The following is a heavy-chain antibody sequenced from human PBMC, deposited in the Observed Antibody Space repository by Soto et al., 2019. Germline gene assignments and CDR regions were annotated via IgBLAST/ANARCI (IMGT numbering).Heavy chain of an antibody. D-gene: IGHD2-21*01. CDR3: GRCVVVVLASYYCDGMDV. CDR1: GYFFSSFG. Sequence: QAQLLQSGGEVKKPGASVRVSCKTSGYFFSSFGISWVREAPGQGLEWMGWINGYNGRTNYAEKFQDRVSMTTDTATANEYMELRSLRSEDTAVYYCGRCVVVVLASYYCDGMDVWGQGTAVTVSS. V-gene: IGHV1-18*01. CDR2: INGYNGRT. J-gene: IGHJ6*02.